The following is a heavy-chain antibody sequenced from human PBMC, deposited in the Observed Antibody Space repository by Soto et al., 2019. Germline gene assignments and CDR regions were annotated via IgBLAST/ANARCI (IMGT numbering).Heavy chain of an antibody. CDR2: ISSSSSYI. CDR1: GFTFSSYS. D-gene: IGHD6-13*01. CDR3: ARSCGAAEDY. V-gene: IGHV3-21*01. Sequence: EVQLVGSGGGLVKPGGSLRLSCAASGFTFSSYSMNWVRQAPGKGLEWVSSISSSSSYIYYADSVKGRFTISRDNAKNALYLQMNSLRAEDTAVYYCARSCGAAEDYWGQGTLVTVSS. J-gene: IGHJ4*02.